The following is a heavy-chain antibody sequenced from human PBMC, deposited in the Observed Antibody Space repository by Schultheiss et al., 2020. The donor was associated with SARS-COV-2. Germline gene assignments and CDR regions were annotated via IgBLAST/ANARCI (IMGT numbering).Heavy chain of an antibody. J-gene: IGHJ6*02. CDR3: ARSLRYYDFWSGSINPYYGMDV. D-gene: IGHD3-3*01. CDR2: INNSSNYI. V-gene: IGHV3-21*01. Sequence: GGSLRLSCAASGFTFSSYGMHWVRQAPGKGLEWVSSINNSSNYIYYADSVKGRFTISRDNSKNTLYLQMNSLRAEDTAVYYCARSLRYYDFWSGSINPYYGMDVWGQGTTVTVSS. CDR1: GFTFSSYG.